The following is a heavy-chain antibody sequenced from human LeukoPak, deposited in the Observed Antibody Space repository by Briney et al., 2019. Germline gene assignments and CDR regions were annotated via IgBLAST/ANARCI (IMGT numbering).Heavy chain of an antibody. V-gene: IGHV7-4-1*02. J-gene: IGHJ6*03. CDR2: INTNTGNP. CDR3: ARRGRAMGLQGNYYYYYMDV. Sequence: ASVKVSCKASGYTFTSYAMNWVRQAPGQGLEWMGWINTNTGNPTYAQGFTGRFVFSLDTSISTAYLQISSLKAEDTAVYYCARRGRAMGLQGNYYYYYMDVWGKGTTVTVSS. CDR1: GYTFTSYA. D-gene: IGHD5-18*01.